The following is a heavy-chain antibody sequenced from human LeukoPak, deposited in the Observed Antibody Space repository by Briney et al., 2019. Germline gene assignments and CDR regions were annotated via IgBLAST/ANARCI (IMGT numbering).Heavy chain of an antibody. Sequence: ASVKVSCKASGYTFTGYYLHWMRQAPGQGPEWMGWINPNSGATNYAQKFQGRVTMTRDTSISTAYMELSRLTSDDTGVYYCAKESDCFDPWGQGTLVTVSS. CDR2: INPNSGAT. CDR1: GYTFTGYY. J-gene: IGHJ5*02. CDR3: AKESDCFDP. V-gene: IGHV1-2*02.